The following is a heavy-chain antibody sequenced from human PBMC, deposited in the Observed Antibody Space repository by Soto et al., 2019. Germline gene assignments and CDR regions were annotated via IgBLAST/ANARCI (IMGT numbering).Heavy chain of an antibody. J-gene: IGHJ5*02. CDR3: ARQGSSYRHWLDP. CDR1: GYSFTSYW. V-gene: IGHV5-51*01. CDR2: IYPGDSDT. D-gene: IGHD2-15*01. Sequence: PGESLKISCKGSGYSFTSYWIGWVRQMPGKGLEWMGIIYPGDSDTRYSPSFQGQVAISADKSISTAYLQWSSLKASDTAMYYCARQGSSYRHWLDPWGQGTLVTVSS.